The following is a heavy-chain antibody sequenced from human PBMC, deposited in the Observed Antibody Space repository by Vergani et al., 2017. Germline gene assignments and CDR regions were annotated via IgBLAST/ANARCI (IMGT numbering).Heavy chain of an antibody. CDR1: GFTFNNYG. V-gene: IGHV3-30*03. CDR3: AILAVAGNMDV. CDR2: ISYDGSNK. D-gene: IGHD6-19*01. J-gene: IGHJ6*03. Sequence: VQLVESGGGVVQPGRSLRLSCAASGFTFNNYGMHWVRQAPGKGLEWVAVISYDGSNKYYADSVKGRFTISRVNSKNTLYLQMNSLRAEDTAVYYCAILAVAGNMDVWGKGTTVTVSS.